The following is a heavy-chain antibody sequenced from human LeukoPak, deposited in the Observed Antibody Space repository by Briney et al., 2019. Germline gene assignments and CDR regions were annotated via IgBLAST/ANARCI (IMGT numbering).Heavy chain of an antibody. CDR3: ARMVWGSYRYSESGDAFDI. J-gene: IGHJ3*02. V-gene: IGHV4-39*07. CDR1: GGSISSSSYY. D-gene: IGHD3-16*02. Sequence: SETLSLTCTVSGGSISSSSYYWGWIRQPPGKGLEWIGSIYYSGSTYYNPSLKSRVTISVDTSKNQFSLKVNSVTAADTAVYYCARMVWGSYRYSESGDAFDIWGQGTMVTVSS. CDR2: IYYSGST.